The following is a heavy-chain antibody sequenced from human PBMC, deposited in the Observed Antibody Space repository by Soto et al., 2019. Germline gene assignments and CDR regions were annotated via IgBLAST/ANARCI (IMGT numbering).Heavy chain of an antibody. CDR3: GRGPSPRAPAGGTPYYYAMDV. V-gene: IGHV1-8*02. CDR2: MNPINGAT. J-gene: IGHJ6*02. D-gene: IGHD6-13*01. Sequence: AAVTVYFTTSGYDYTAYDMNWVRQATGQGLEWMGWMNPINGATGSARRFQGRVSMTRNTATNTAYLELTSLRSDDTAVYYCGRGPSPRAPAGGTPYYYAMDVWGQGNTVTVS. CDR1: GYDYTAYD.